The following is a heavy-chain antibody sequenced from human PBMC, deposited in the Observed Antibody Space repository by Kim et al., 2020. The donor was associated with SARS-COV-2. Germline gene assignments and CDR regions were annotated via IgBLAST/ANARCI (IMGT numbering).Heavy chain of an antibody. CDR3: ARDDPSIGNYFWTSSNDVFDI. V-gene: IGHV1-18*01. CDR1: GYTFTSYG. Sequence: ASVKVSCKASGYTFTSYGISWVRQAPGQGLEWMGWISAYGKTNYAQNLQGRVTMTTDTSTNTAYMELRSLRSDDTAVYYCARDDPSIGNYFWTSSNDVFDIWGQGTMVTVSS. D-gene: IGHD3-3*01. J-gene: IGHJ3*02. CDR2: ISAYGKT.